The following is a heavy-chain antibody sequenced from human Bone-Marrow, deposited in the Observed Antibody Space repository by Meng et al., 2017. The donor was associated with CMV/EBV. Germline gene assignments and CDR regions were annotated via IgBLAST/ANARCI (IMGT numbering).Heavy chain of an antibody. J-gene: IGHJ5*02. CDR3: ARAPTTYYYDSSGYNNWFDP. Sequence: QVVQSGDEGKKPGASVKVSCKASGGTFSSYAISWVRQAPGQGLEWMGGIIPIFGTANYAQKFQGRVTITADESTSTAYMELSSLRSEDTAVYYCARAPTTYYYDSSGYNNWFDPWGQGTLVTVSS. D-gene: IGHD3-22*01. CDR1: GGTFSSYA. CDR2: IIPIFGTA. V-gene: IGHV1-69*01.